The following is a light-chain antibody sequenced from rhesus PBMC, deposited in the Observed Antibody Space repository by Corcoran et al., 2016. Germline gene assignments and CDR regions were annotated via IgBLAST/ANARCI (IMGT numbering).Light chain of an antibody. J-gene: IGKJ2*01. CDR1: ENVNNY. Sequence: DIQMTQSPSSLSASVGDRVTITCRASENVNNYLHWYQQKPGKAPKLLIYAASTLQSGVPSRFSGSGSGTDYTFTISSLQPEDVATNCCQHSYGTPYSFGQGTKVEIK. CDR3: QHSYGTPYS. V-gene: IGKV1-74*01. CDR2: AAS.